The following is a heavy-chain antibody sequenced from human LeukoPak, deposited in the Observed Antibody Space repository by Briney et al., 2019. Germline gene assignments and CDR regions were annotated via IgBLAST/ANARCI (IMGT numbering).Heavy chain of an antibody. J-gene: IGHJ4*02. D-gene: IGHD3-22*01. V-gene: IGHV3-21*01. CDR1: GLTFSSYS. CDR2: ISSSSSYI. Sequence: PGGSLRLSCAASGLTFSSYSMNWVRQAPGKGLEWVSSISSSSSYIYYADSVKGRFTISRDNAKNSLYLQMNSLRAEDTAVYYCARENDSSEGYFDYWGQGTLVTVSS. CDR3: ARENDSSEGYFDY.